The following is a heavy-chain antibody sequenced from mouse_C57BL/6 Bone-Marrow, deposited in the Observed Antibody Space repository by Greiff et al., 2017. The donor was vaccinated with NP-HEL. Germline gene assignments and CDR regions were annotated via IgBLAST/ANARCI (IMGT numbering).Heavy chain of an antibody. CDR2: IYPGDGDT. Sequence: VQLQQSGPELVKPGASVKISCKASGYAFSSSWMNWVKQRPGKGLEWIGRIYPGDGDTNYNGKFKGKATLTADKSSSTAYMQLSSLTSEDSAVYFCARYGSSWYFDVWGTGTTVTVSS. V-gene: IGHV1-82*01. D-gene: IGHD1-1*01. CDR3: ARYGSSWYFDV. J-gene: IGHJ1*03. CDR1: GYAFSSSW.